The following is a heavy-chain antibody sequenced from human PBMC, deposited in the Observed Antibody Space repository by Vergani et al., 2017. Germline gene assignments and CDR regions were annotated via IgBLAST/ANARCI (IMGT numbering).Heavy chain of an antibody. Sequence: QVQLVESGGGVVQPGGPLRLSCAASGFTFSSYGMHWFRQAPGKGLEWVAFIRYDGSNKYYADSVKGRFTISRDNSKNTLYLQVNSLRAEDTAVYYCAKTMVVAATGDAFDIWGQGTMVTVSS. D-gene: IGHD2-15*01. CDR3: AKTMVVAATGDAFDI. CDR2: IRYDGSNK. J-gene: IGHJ3*02. CDR1: GFTFSSYG. V-gene: IGHV3-30*02.